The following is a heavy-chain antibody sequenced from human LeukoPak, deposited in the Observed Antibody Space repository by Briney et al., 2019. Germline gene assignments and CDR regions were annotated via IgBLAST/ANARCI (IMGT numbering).Heavy chain of an antibody. Sequence: ASVKVSCKASGYTFTTYGISWVRQAPGQGLEWMGWISAYNGQTNHTHNLQGRVSMTIDTSTSTAYMELRSLRSDGTAVYYCARCGGSYYVHRWFDPWGQGTLVTVSS. CDR1: GYTFTTYG. CDR2: ISAYNGQT. CDR3: ARCGGSYYVHRWFDP. D-gene: IGHD1-26*01. V-gene: IGHV1-18*01. J-gene: IGHJ5*02.